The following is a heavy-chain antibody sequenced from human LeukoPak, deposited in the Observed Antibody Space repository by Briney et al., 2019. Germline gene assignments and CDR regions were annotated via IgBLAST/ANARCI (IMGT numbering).Heavy chain of an antibody. Sequence: GGSLRLSCAASGFNFGSYSMTWVRQAPGKGLEWVSVISADSAATFYADSVKGRFTISRDNGRNTVFLQMSSLRAEDTALYYCARKSASGNYPLDYWGQGTLVTVSS. CDR3: ARKSASGNYPLDY. CDR1: GFNFGSYS. J-gene: IGHJ4*02. D-gene: IGHD3-10*01. V-gene: IGHV3-23*01. CDR2: ISADSAAT.